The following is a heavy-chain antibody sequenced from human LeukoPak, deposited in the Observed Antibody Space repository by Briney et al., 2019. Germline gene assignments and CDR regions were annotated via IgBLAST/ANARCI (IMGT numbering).Heavy chain of an antibody. V-gene: IGHV1-2*02. D-gene: IGHD5-18*01. CDR3: ARTTEGGYTYGYFYYYYMDV. J-gene: IGHJ6*03. CDR2: INPNSGGT. CDR1: GYTFTGYS. Sequence: ASVKVSCKASGYTFTGYSIHWVRQGPGQGLEWMGWINPNSGGTNSAQNFQGRVSLTRDTSISTVYMELSRLTSDDTAVYYCARTTEGGYTYGYFYYYYMDVWGKGTTVTISS.